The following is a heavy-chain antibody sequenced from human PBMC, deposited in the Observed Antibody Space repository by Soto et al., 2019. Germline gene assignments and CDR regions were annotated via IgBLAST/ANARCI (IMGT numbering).Heavy chain of an antibody. D-gene: IGHD1-26*01. CDR1: GFTFSSYE. CDR3: ASLLEVADYYYGMDV. V-gene: IGHV3-48*03. J-gene: IGHJ6*02. CDR2: ISSSGSTI. Sequence: VGSLRLSCAASGFTFSSYEMNWVRQAPGKGLEWVSYISSSGSTIYYADSVKGRFTISRDNAKNSLYLQMNSLRAEDTAVYYCASLLEVADYYYGMDVWGQGTTVTVSS.